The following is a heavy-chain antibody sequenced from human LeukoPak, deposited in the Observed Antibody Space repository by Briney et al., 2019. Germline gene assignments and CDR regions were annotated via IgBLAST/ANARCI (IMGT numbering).Heavy chain of an antibody. CDR2: ITYGGSNK. CDR1: GFTFSFYG. V-gene: IGHV3-30*02. J-gene: IGHJ4*02. CDR3: ARGGYYGSGSYEYFVS. D-gene: IGHD3-10*01. Sequence: PGGSLRLSCAASGFTFSFYGMHWVRQAPGKGLEWVAFITYGGSNKYYADSVKGRFTISRDNSKNTLYLQMNSLRAEDTAVYYCARGGYYGSGSYEYFVSWGQGTLVTVSS.